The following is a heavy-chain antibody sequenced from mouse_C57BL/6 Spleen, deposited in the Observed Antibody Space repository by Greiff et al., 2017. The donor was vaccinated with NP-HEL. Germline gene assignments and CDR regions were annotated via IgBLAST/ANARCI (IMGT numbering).Heavy chain of an antibody. CDR3: TRGFYYDYDEEDMDY. CDR1: GYTFTSYW. CDR2: IYPGNSDT. V-gene: IGHV1-5*01. D-gene: IGHD2-4*01. Sequence: EVQLQQSGTVLARPGASVKMSCKTSGYTFTSYWMHWVKQRPGQGLEWIGAIYPGNSDTSYNQKFKGKAKLTAVTSASTAYMELSSLTNEDSAVYYCTRGFYYDYDEEDMDYWGQGTSVTVSS. J-gene: IGHJ4*01.